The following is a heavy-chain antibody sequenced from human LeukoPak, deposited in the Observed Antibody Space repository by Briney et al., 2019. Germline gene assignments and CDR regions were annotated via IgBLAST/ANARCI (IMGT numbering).Heavy chain of an antibody. V-gene: IGHV4-4*07. Sequence: KPSETPSLTRTVSGGSISSYYWSWIRQPAGEGLGWVGRIYTSGSTNYNPSLKSRVTMSVDTSKNQFSLKLSSVTAADTAVYYCARDRGNWNYPLDYWGQGTLVTVSS. CDR1: GGSISSYY. CDR3: ARDRGNWNYPLDY. J-gene: IGHJ4*02. CDR2: IYTSGST. D-gene: IGHD1-7*01.